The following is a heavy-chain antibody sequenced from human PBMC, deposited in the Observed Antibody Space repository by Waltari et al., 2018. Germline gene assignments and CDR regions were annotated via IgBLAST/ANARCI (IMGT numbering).Heavy chain of an antibody. CDR3: ARRMAGEKVATLMGYAFDI. CDR2: INHSGST. Sequence: QVQLQQWGAGLLKPSETLSLTCAVYGGSFSGYYWSWIPQPPGKGLEWIGEINHSGSTNYNPSLKSRVTISVDTSKNQFSLKLSSVTAADTAVYYCARRMAGEKVATLMGYAFDIWGQGTMVTVSS. J-gene: IGHJ3*02. CDR1: GGSFSGYY. V-gene: IGHV4-34*01. D-gene: IGHD5-12*01.